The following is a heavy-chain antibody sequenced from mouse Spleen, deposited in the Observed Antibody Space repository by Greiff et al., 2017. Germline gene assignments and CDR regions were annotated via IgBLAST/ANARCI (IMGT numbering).Heavy chain of an antibody. D-gene: IGHD1-1*01. CDR2: IDPSDSYT. CDR1: GYTFTSYW. Sequence: QVQLQQPGAELVMPGASVKLSCKASGYTFTSYWMHWVKQRPGQGLEWIGEIDPSDSYTNYNQKFKGKATLTVDKSSSTAYMQLSSLTSEDSAVYYCARARYGSYYFDYWGQGTTLTVSS. CDR3: ARARYGSYYFDY. V-gene: IGHV1-69*01. J-gene: IGHJ2*01.